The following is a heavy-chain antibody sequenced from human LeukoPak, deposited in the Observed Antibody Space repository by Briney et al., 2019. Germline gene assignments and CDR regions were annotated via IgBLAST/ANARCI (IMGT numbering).Heavy chain of an antibody. CDR3: ARIGYSSSWGRFDY. Sequence: SETLSLTCAVYGGSLSGYYWSWIRQPPGKGLEWIGEINHSGSTNYNPSLKSRVTISVDTSKNQFSLKLSSVTAADTAVYYCARIGYSSSWGRFDYWGQGTLVTVSS. CDR2: INHSGST. J-gene: IGHJ4*02. D-gene: IGHD6-13*01. CDR1: GGSLSGYY. V-gene: IGHV4-34*01.